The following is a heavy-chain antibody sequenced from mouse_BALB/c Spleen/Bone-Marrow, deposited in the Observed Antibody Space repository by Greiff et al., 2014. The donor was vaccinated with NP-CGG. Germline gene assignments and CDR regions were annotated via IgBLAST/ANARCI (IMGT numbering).Heavy chain of an antibody. CDR3: ARVYLWYFDV. CDR2: IWAGGST. J-gene: IGHJ1*01. V-gene: IGHV2-9*02. D-gene: IGHD2-3*01. Sequence: ESGPGLVAPSQSLSITCTVSGFSLTSYGVHWVRQPPGKGLEWLGVIWAGGSTNYNSALMSRLSISKDNSKSQVFLKMNSPQTDDTAMYYCARVYLWYFDVWGAGTTVTVSS. CDR1: GFSLTSYG.